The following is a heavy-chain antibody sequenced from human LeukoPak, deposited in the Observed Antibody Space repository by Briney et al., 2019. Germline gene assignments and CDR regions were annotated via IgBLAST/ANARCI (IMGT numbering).Heavy chain of an antibody. CDR3: ASMLIGSFDS. CDR1: GFTFSSYS. J-gene: IGHJ4*02. V-gene: IGHV3-48*02. CDR2: ISLSSSTI. Sequence: GGSLRLSCAASGFTFSSYSMNWVRQAPGKGLEWVSYISLSSSTIYYADSVKGRFTISRDNAKNSLYLQMNSLRDEDTAVYYCASMLIGSFDSWGQGTLVSVSS. D-gene: IGHD1-26*01.